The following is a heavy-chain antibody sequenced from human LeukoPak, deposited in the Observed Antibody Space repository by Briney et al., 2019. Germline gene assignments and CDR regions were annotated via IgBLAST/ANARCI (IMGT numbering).Heavy chain of an antibody. Sequence: PGRSLSLSCAASGLTFSDYYMSGIRQAPGKGVEWVSYISTGSRYPIYAGSVKRRITISRDNAKNSLHLQMNSRRAEDTAVYYCARGKVPDYWGQGTLVTVSS. CDR3: ARGKVPDY. V-gene: IGHV3-11*05. D-gene: IGHD1-1*01. CDR1: GLTFSDYY. CDR2: ISTGSRYP. J-gene: IGHJ4*02.